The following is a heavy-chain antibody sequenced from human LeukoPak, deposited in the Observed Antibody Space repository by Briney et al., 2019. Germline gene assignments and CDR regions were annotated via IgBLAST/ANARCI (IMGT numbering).Heavy chain of an antibody. J-gene: IGHJ4*02. CDR1: GFTFSSYG. CDR2: IWYDGSNK. CDR3: ARVDAISHANWGFGGHSNNFDY. V-gene: IGHV3-33*01. D-gene: IGHD7-27*01. Sequence: TGGSLRLSCAASGFTFSSYGMHWVRQAPGKGLEWVAVIWYDGSNKYYADSVKGRFTISRDNSKNTLYLQMNSLRAEGTAVYYCARVDAISHANWGFGGHSNNFDYWGQGTLVAVSS.